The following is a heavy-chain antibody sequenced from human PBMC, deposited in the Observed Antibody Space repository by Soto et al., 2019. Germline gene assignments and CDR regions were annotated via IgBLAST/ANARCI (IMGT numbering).Heavy chain of an antibody. CDR3: AKDDGADCKP. Sequence: QVNLVQSGTEMKKPGSSVMVSCKVSGGDLSNSGISWVRQAPGQGLEWMGGIFPLLAMVDYSQKFQGRVTIYAEESTNTAYMDQGSLRSYDTAVDNGAKDDGADCKPWGQGSLVLVSS. J-gene: IGHJ4*02. D-gene: IGHD2-21*02. V-gene: IGHV1-69*04. CDR1: GGDLSNSG. CDR2: IFPLLAMV.